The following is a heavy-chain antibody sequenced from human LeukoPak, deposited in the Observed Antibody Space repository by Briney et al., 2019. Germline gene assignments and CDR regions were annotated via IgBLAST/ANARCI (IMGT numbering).Heavy chain of an antibody. D-gene: IGHD3-10*01. CDR2: IYYSGST. CDR1: GGSISSSSYY. CDR3: ARHGLYYYGSGSYGNWFDP. V-gene: IGHV4-39*01. J-gene: IGHJ5*02. Sequence: SEPLSLTCTVSGGSISSSSYYWGWIRQPPGKGRVGIGRIYYSGSTYYNPSLKSRVTISVDTSKNQSSLTLSSVTAADTAVYYCARHGLYYYGSGSYGNWFDPWGQGTLVTVSS.